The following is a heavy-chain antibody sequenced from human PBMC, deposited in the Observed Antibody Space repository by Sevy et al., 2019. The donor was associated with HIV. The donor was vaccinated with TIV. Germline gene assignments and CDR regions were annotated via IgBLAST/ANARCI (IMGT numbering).Heavy chain of an antibody. J-gene: IGHJ4*02. V-gene: IGHV3-48*03. CDR2: ISSSGSTI. CDR1: GFTFSSYE. D-gene: IGHD5-12*01. Sequence: GSLRLSCAASGFTFSSYEMNWVRQAPGKGLEWVSYISSSGSTIYYADSVKGRFTISRDNAKNSLYLQMNSLRAEDTAVYYCAREWGDGYNFFGYWGQGTLVTVSS. CDR3: AREWGDGYNFFGY.